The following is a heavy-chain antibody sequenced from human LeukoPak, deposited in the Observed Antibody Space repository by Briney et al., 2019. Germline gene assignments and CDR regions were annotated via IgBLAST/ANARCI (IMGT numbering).Heavy chain of an antibody. CDR1: GGSMTSGNFY. J-gene: IGHJ4*02. Sequence: SETLSLTCTVSGGSMTSGNFYWAWIRQPPGKGLEWIGSIYNGGTTYYNPSLESRVTISADTSTNQFSLKVDSVAASDTAVYYCARRRGDGDYRPDYWGQGVLVTVSS. V-gene: IGHV4-39*01. D-gene: IGHD4-17*01. CDR3: ARRRGDGDYRPDY. CDR2: IYNGGTT.